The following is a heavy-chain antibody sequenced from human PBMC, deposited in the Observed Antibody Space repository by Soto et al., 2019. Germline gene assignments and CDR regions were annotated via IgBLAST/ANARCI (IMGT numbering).Heavy chain of an antibody. D-gene: IGHD2-15*01. CDR3: AREIFDGYSPAGY. Sequence: SETLSLTCTVSGGSISSGGYYWSWIRQHPGKGLEWIGYIYYSGSTYYNPSLKSRVTISVDTSKNQLSLNLTSVTAADTAVYYCAREIFDGYSPAGYWGQGTLVTVSS. CDR2: IYYSGST. J-gene: IGHJ4*02. CDR1: GGSISSGGYY. V-gene: IGHV4-31*03.